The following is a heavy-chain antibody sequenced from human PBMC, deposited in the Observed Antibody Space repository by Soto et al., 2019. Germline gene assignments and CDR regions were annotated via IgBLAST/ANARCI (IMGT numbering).Heavy chain of an antibody. Sequence: EVQLVESGGGLVKPGGSLRLSCAASGFTFSSYSMNWVRQAPGKGLEWVSSISSSSSYIYYADSVKGRLTISRDNAKNSLYLQMNSLRAEETAVYDCARDPTYYYGMDVWGQGTPVTAS. CDR1: GFTFSSYS. J-gene: IGHJ6*02. V-gene: IGHV3-21*01. CDR3: ARDPTYYYGMDV. CDR2: ISSSSSYI.